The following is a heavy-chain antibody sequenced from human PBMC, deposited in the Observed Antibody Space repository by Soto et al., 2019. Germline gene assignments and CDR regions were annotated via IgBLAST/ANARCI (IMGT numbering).Heavy chain of an antibody. CDR3: AKEVRGSGSHYNSFGY. CDR2: IYSTGTT. V-gene: IGHV3-53*01. Sequence: EVQLVESGGGLIQPGGSLKLSCAASGFTVGNNYMSWVRQAPGKGLEWVSLIYSTGTTKYADSVKGRFTVSRDNAKNTLYLQMNSLRAGDTAVYYCAKEVRGSGSHYNSFGYWGQGTLVTVSS. CDR1: GFTVGNNY. D-gene: IGHD3-10*01. J-gene: IGHJ4*02.